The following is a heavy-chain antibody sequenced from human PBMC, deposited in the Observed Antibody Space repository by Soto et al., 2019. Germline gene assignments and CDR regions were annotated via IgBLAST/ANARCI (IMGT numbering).Heavy chain of an antibody. CDR3: ATSSGALAASFPYYFDY. J-gene: IGHJ4*01. CDR1: GFRFSDHY. Sequence: GGSLRRSCAAAGFRFSDHYMTWIREAPGKGLEWVSYISSGSSTIYYAHSVKGRFTISRDNAKNSLNLQMNSLRAEDTAVYYCATSSGALAASFPYYFDYWGQGTLVTVSS. V-gene: IGHV3-11*01. D-gene: IGHD6-19*01. CDR2: ISSGSSTI.